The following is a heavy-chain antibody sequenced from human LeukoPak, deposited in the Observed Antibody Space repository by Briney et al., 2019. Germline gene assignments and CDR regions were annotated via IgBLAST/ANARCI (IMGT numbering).Heavy chain of an antibody. CDR2: ISGDGGST. D-gene: IGHD3-10*01. CDR1: GFTFDDYA. CDR3: AKDFSSGTYYPYYDYGMDV. J-gene: IGHJ6*02. V-gene: IGHV3-43*02. Sequence: PGGSLRLSCAASGFTFDDYAMHWVRQAPGKGLEWVSLISGDGGSTYYADSVKGRFTISRDNSKNSLYLQMNSLRAEDTALYYCAKDFSSGTYYPYYDYGMDVWGQGTTVTVSS.